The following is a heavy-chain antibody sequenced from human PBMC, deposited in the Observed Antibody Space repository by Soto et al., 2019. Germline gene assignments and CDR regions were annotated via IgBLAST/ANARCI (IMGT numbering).Heavy chain of an antibody. CDR3: ARDRPPYYYYDSSE. CDR1: GGSISSHD. V-gene: IGHV4-59*11. Sequence: SETLSLTCTVSGGSISSHDWNWIRQPPGKGLEWIGYIHYSGSTNYNPSLKSRVTISVDTSNNQFSLKLSSVTAADTAVYYCARDRPPYYYYDSSEWGQGTPVTVSS. D-gene: IGHD3-22*01. CDR2: IHYSGST. J-gene: IGHJ4*02.